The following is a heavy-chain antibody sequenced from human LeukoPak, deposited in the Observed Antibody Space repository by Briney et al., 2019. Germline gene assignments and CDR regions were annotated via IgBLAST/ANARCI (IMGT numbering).Heavy chain of an antibody. J-gene: IGHJ4*02. V-gene: IGHV1-69*13. D-gene: IGHD3-10*01. CDR1: GGTFSSYA. CDR2: IIPIFGTA. Sequence: ASVKVSCKASGGTFSSYAISWVRQAPGQGLEWMGGIIPIFGTANYAQKFQGRVTITADGFTSTAYMELSSLRSEDTAVYYCARVGGTYYYDYWGQGTLVTVSS. CDR3: ARVGGTYYYDY.